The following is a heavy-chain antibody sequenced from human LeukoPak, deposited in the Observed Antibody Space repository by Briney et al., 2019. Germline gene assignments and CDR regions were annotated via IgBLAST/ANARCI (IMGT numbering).Heavy chain of an antibody. V-gene: IGHV3-23*01. D-gene: IGHD3-3*01. J-gene: IGHJ4*02. CDR2: ISGSGGST. CDR1: GFTFSSYA. CDR3: AKARYDFWSGQTRGYFDY. Sequence: GGSLRLSCVASGFTFSSYAMSWVRQAPGKGLEWVSAISGSGGSTYYADSVKGRFTISRDNSKNTLYLQMNSLRAEDTAVYYCAKARYDFWSGQTRGYFDYWGQGTLVTVSS.